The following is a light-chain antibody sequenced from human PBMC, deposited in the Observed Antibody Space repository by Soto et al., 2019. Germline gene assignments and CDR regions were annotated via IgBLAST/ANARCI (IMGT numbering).Light chain of an antibody. CDR3: QHYGNSPPFT. V-gene: IGKV3-20*01. CDR2: GAS. J-gene: IGKJ2*01. Sequence: EIVLTQSPGTLSLSPGERATLSCRASQSVSSSYLAWYQQKPGQAPRHLIYGASSRATGIPDRFSGSGSGTDFTLTISRLEPEDFAVYFCQHYGNSPPFTFGQGTKVEIK. CDR1: QSVSSSY.